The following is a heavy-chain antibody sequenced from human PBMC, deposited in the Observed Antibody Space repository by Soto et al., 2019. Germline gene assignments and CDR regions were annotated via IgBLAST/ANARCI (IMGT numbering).Heavy chain of an antibody. CDR3: ARPHIKSAWNDGFDI. J-gene: IGHJ3*02. CDR1: GFTFDDYS. D-gene: IGHD1-1*01. Sequence: GGSLRLYCAASGFTFDDYSMHWVRQAPGKGLEWVALISYDGGTTYYGDSVKGRFTISRDDSKNTLFLQMNSLRSEDTAVYYCARPHIKSAWNDGFDIWGQGTMVTVSS. V-gene: IGHV3-30-3*01. CDR2: ISYDGGTT.